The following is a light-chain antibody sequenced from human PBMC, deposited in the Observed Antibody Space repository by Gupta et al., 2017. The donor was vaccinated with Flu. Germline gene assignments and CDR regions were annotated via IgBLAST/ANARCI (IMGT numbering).Light chain of an antibody. Sequence: DIQMTQSPSTLSASLGARVTITCRASQNIDSWLAWYQQRPGKAPSLLMYKASNLQSGVPSRFSGRGSGTEFTLAISSLQPDDLATYYCQQENNCPWTFGQGTKV. V-gene: IGKV1-5*03. J-gene: IGKJ1*01. CDR1: QNIDSW. CDR2: KAS. CDR3: QQENNCPWT.